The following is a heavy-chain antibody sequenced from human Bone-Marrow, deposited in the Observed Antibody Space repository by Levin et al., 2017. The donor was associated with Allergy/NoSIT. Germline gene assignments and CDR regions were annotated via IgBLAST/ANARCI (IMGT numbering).Heavy chain of an antibody. CDR1: GFTFSSYA. CDR3: AKRGYSGSSEGYYFDY. CDR2: ISGSGGST. V-gene: IGHV3-23*01. J-gene: IGHJ4*02. D-gene: IGHD1-26*01. Sequence: GESLKISCAASGFTFSSYAMSWVRQAPGKGLEWVSAISGSGGSTYYADSVKGRFTISRDNSKNTLYLQMNSLRAEDTAVYYCAKRGYSGSSEGYYFDYWGQGTLVTVSS.